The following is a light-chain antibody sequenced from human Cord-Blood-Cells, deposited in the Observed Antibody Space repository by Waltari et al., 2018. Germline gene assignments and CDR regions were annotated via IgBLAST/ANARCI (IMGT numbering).Light chain of an antibody. CDR3: YSYAGSYTVV. V-gene: IGLV2-11*01. CDR2: ACS. J-gene: IGLJ2*01. CDR1: SSDVGGYNY. Sequence: QSALTQPRSVSGSPGQSVTISCTGTSSDVGGYNYVSWYQQHPGKAPKLLIYACSQRPSWVPDRFSGYKSGNTASLTISGLQAEDEADYYCYSYAGSYTVVFGGGTKLTVL.